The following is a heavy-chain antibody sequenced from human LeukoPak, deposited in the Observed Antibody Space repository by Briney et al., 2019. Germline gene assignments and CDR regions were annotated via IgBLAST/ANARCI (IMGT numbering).Heavy chain of an antibody. J-gene: IGHJ4*02. V-gene: IGHV1-2*02. D-gene: IGHD3-3*01. CDR2: INPDSGDS. Sequence: ASVKVSCKASGYTFTGYYIHWVRQAPGQGLEWMAWINPDSGDSYSAPKFQGRVTTTRDTSINTASMEVSWLTSDDTAVYYCATGVATAFTYWGQGTLVTVSS. CDR3: ATGVATAFTY. CDR1: GYTFTGYY.